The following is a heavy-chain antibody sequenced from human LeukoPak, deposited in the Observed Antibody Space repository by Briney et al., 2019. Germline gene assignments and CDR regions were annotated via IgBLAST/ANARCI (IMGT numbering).Heavy chain of an antibody. CDR3: SRGRGSSYYYYGMDV. J-gene: IGHJ6*01. Sequence: SATLSLTCAVYGGSFSGYYWSWIRQPPGKGLEWIGEINHSGSTNYNPSLKSRVTISVDTSKNQFSLKLSSVTAADTAVYYCSRGRGSSYYYYGMDVWGQGTTVTVSS. V-gene: IGHV4-34*01. D-gene: IGHD2-15*01. CDR2: INHSGST. CDR1: GGSFSGYY.